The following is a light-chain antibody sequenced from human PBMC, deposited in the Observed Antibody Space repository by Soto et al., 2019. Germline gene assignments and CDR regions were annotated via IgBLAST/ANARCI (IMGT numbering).Light chain of an antibody. CDR2: RAS. J-gene: IGKJ3*01. CDR1: QIINTW. CDR3: QQYETYSGT. V-gene: IGKV1-5*03. Sequence: DIQMTQSPSSLFASVGDRVTITCRASQIINTWLAWYQQRPGKAPKLLIYRASNLVNGVPSRFSGSGSGTEFTLTISSLQPDDFSIYYCQQYETYSGTFGPGIKVDL.